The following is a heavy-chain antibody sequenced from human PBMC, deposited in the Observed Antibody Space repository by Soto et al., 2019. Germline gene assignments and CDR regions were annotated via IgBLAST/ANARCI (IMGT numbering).Heavy chain of an antibody. CDR2: VYNSGST. V-gene: IGHV4-59*01. D-gene: IGHD6-13*01. CDR1: GGSISSNY. CDR3: ARYRREAVAGYTLDN. J-gene: IGHJ4*02. Sequence: SETLSLTCTVSGGSISSNYWTWIRQPPGKGLEWIGYVYNSGSTNYNPSLKSRVTISEDTSKSQFSLKVNSMTAADTAVYYCARYRREAVAGYTLDNWGQGILGTVSS.